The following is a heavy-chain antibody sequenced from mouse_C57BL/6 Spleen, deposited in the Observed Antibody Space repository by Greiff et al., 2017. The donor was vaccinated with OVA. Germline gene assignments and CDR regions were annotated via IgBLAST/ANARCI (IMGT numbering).Heavy chain of an antibody. CDR2: INPSNGGT. J-gene: IGHJ3*01. V-gene: IGHV1-53*01. Sequence: QVQLQQPGPDLVKPGASVKLSCKASGYTFTSYWMHWVKQRPGQGLEWIGNINPSNGGTNYNETFKGKATLTVDKSSSPAYLQISSLTSEDSAVYYCASPGSLAYWGQGTLVTVSA. CDR1: GYTFTSYW. CDR3: ASPGSLAY.